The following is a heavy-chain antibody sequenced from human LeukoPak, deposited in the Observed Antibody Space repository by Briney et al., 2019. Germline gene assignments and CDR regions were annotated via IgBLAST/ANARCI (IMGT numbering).Heavy chain of an antibody. CDR3: ARDGGYCSSTGCYDRLDS. CDR1: GFTFSSYW. J-gene: IGHJ4*02. Sequence: GGSLRLSCAASGFTFSSYWMSWVRQAPGKGLEWVANIKQDGSEKYYVDSVKGRFTISRDNAKNSLHLQMNSLRAEDTAVCYCARDGGYCSSTGCYDRLDSWGQGTLVTVSS. V-gene: IGHV3-7*04. CDR2: IKQDGSEK. D-gene: IGHD2-2*01.